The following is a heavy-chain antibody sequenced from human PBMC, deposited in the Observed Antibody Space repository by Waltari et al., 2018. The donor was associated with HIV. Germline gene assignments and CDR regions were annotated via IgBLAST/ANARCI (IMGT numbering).Heavy chain of an antibody. J-gene: IGHJ4*02. CDR1: GGSVNSYH. CDR2: IYPDGGT. V-gene: IGHV4-4*07. D-gene: IGHD6-6*01. CDR3: ARTLGLGSSSY. Sequence: RLQESGPRPVKTSETMLRTSSVLGGSVNSYHWSWIRLPAGKGLEWIGRIYPDGGTNYSPSLKSRVTMSINKSKNQFSLNLNSVTAADTAVYYCARTLGLGSSSYWGRGTLVTVSS.